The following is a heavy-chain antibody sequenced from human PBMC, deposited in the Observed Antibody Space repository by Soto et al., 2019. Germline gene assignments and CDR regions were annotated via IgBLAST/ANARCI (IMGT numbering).Heavy chain of an antibody. Sequence: GGSLRLSCAASGFTFSNAWMNWVRQAPGKGLEWVGRIKTKSDGATTDYAAPVKGRVTISRDDSRNTLYLQMNSLKAEDTPVYYSTALPATTMALDYWGQGTLVTFSS. CDR2: IKTKSDGATT. CDR1: GFTFSNAW. J-gene: IGHJ4*02. D-gene: IGHD1-7*01. CDR3: TALPATTMALDY. V-gene: IGHV3-15*01.